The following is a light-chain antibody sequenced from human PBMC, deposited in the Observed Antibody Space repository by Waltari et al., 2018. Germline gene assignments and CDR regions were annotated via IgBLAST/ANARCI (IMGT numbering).Light chain of an antibody. CDR1: NLGDKY. J-gene: IGLJ2*01. CDR3: QAWDISTVV. Sequence: SYELTQPPSVSVSPGQTASITCSGDNLGDKYICWYQQKPGQSPVVVMYQDRKRPSGIPERFSGSNSGNTATLTISGTQAMDEADYYCQAWDISTVVIGGGTKLTVL. V-gene: IGLV3-1*01. CDR2: QDR.